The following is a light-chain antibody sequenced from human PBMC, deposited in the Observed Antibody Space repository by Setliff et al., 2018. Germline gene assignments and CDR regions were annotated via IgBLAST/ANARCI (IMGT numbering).Light chain of an antibody. CDR3: QSYDTNLRDYV. Sequence: QSVLTQPPSVSGAPGQRVTISCTGTSSNIGATYDVHWHQQLPGTAPKLLMYGYSNRPSGVPVRFSGSRSGTSASLAINGLQAEDEADYYCQSYDTNLRDYVFGTGTKVTVL. CDR2: GYS. V-gene: IGLV1-40*01. CDR1: SSNIGATYD. J-gene: IGLJ1*01.